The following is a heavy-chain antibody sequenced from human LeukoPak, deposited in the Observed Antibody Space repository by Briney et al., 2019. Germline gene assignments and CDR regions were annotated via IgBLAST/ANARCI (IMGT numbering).Heavy chain of an antibody. J-gene: IGHJ4*02. D-gene: IGHD3-3*01. CDR1: GYSFTSYG. Sequence: ASVKVSCKASGYSFTSYGINWVRQAPGQGLEWMGWISADNGNTNYAQKLQGRVTMTKDTSTKTASMELTSLRSDDTAVYYCARGYDFWSGYYPFDYWGRGTLVTVSS. V-gene: IGHV1-18*01. CDR2: ISADNGNT. CDR3: ARGYDFWSGYYPFDY.